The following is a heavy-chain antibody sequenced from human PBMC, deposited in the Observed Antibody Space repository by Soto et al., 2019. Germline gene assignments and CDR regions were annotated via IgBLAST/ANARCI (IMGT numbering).Heavy chain of an antibody. J-gene: IGHJ3*02. CDR2: ISSNGGST. V-gene: IGHV3-64D*08. D-gene: IGHD3-10*01. Sequence: EVQLVESGGGLVQPGGSLRLSCSASGFTFSSYAMHWVRQAPGKGLEYVSAISSNGGSTYYADSVKGRFTISRDNSKNTLYLQISSLRAEDTAVYYCVKPLDASGNAFDIWGQGTMVTVSS. CDR1: GFTFSSYA. CDR3: VKPLDASGNAFDI.